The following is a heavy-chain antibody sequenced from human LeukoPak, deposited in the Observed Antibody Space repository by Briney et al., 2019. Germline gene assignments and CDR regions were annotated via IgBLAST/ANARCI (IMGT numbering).Heavy chain of an antibody. D-gene: IGHD3-22*01. CDR1: GFIFSNYA. CDR3: AKGGDYYDRASV. J-gene: IGHJ4*02. Sequence: TGGSLRLSCAASGFIFSNYAMSWVRQAPGKGLEWVSGISGSGVSTYYADSVKGRFTISRDISKNTLFLQMNSLRAEDTAVYYCAKGGDYYDRASVWGQGTLVTVSS. V-gene: IGHV3-23*01. CDR2: ISGSGVST.